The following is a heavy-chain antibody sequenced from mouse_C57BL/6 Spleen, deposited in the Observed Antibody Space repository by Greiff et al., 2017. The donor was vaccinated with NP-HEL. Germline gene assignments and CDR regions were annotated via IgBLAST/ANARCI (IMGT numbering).Heavy chain of an antibody. CDR1: DYSFTDYN. Sequence: VQLQQSGPELVKPGASVKISCKASDYSFTDYNMNWVKQSNGKSLEWIGVINPNYGTTSYNQKFKGKATLTVDQSSSTAYMQLNSLTSEDSAVYYCERGGIYYGNWGDYFDYWGQGTTLTVSS. V-gene: IGHV1-39*01. J-gene: IGHJ2*01. D-gene: IGHD2-1*01. CDR3: ERGGIYYGNWGDYFDY. CDR2: INPNYGTT.